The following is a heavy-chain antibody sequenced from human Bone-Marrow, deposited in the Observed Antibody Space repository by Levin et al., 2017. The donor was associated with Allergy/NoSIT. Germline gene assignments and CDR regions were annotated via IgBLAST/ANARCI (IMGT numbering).Heavy chain of an antibody. CDR1: GYIFSKYW. CDR3: AGRAERDYFGPDY. D-gene: IGHD3-9*01. Sequence: GESLKISCKASGYIFSKYWIGWVRQTPGKGLELMGVIYPTDSETTRYSPSFQDHVSISVDKSTSTAFLQWDSLKASDTAIYYCAGRAERDYFGPDYWGQGTLVPVSS. V-gene: IGHV5-51*01. CDR2: IYPTDSETT. J-gene: IGHJ4*02.